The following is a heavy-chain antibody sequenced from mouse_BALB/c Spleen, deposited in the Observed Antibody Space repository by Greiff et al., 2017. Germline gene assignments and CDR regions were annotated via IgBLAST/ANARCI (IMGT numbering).Heavy chain of an antibody. J-gene: IGHJ3*01. D-gene: IGHD1-1*01. CDR2: IDPANGNT. CDR1: GFNIKDTY. Sequence: VQLKESGAELVKPGASVKLSCTASGFNIKDTYMHWVKQRPEQGLEWIGRIDPANGNTKYDPKFQGKATITADTSSNTAYLQLSSLTSEDTAVYYCARNYGSSPFAYWGQGTLVTVSA. V-gene: IGHV14-3*02. CDR3: ARNYGSSPFAY.